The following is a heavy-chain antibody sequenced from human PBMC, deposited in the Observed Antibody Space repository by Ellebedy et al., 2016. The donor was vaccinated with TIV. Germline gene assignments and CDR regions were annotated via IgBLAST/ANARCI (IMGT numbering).Heavy chain of an antibody. D-gene: IGHD2-2*01. CDR2: IYGGGSI. CDR3: ARPTVPATICGACGMDV. CDR1: GFTVSSNF. V-gene: IGHV3-53*01. J-gene: IGHJ6*02. Sequence: GESLKISCAASGFTVSSNFMTWVRQAPGKGLESVSAIYGGGSIRYADSVKGRFTISRDNSKNTVDLQMNSLRAEDTAVYYCARPTVPATICGACGMDVWGQGTTVIVSS.